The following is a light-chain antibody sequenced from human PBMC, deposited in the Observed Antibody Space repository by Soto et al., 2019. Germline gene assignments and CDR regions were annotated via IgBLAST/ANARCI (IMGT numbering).Light chain of an antibody. CDR3: QQYGSSPLT. J-gene: IGKJ4*01. CDR1: QSVSSSY. V-gene: IGKV3-20*01. Sequence: EIVLTQSPGTLSVSPGERATLSFRASQSVSSSYLAWYQQKPGQAPRLLIYGASSRATGIPDRFSGSGSGTDFTLTISRLEPGDFAVYYCQQYGSSPLTFGGGTKVDIK. CDR2: GAS.